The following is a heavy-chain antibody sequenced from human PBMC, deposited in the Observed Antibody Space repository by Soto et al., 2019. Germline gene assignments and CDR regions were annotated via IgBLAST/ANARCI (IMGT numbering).Heavy chain of an antibody. CDR2: ILPLFGTA. J-gene: IGHJ5*02. D-gene: IGHD3-3*02. Sequence: GXSVKVSCKASGGTFSTYAISWVRQAPGQGLEWMGGILPLFGTANYAQKFQGRVTITADTSTTTAYMELSSLTSEDTAVYYCARETHHFANNWFDPWGQGTLVTVSS. V-gene: IGHV1-69*06. CDR3: ARETHHFANNWFDP. CDR1: GGTFSTYA.